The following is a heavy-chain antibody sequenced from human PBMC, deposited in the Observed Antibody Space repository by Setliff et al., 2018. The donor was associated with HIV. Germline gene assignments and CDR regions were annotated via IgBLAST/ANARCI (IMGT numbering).Heavy chain of an antibody. CDR1: GGSFSGYH. Sequence: SETLSLTCAVYGGSFSGYHWNWIRQFPGKGLEWIGEINHTGNTQYNPSLKSRVTMSEETSKNQFSLKLKSVTADDTAIYYCARGPPFAYWGQGLLVTVSS. J-gene: IGHJ4*02. V-gene: IGHV4-34*01. CDR3: ARGPPFAY. CDR2: INHTGNT.